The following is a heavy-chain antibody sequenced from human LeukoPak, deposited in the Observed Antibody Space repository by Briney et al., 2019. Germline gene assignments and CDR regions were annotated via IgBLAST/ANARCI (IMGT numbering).Heavy chain of an antibody. V-gene: IGHV3-48*03. CDR1: GFTFSNDE. J-gene: IGHJ5*02. D-gene: IGHD3-10*01. CDR3: ARDTMVRGVIGNWFDP. Sequence: GGSLRLSCEASGFTFSNDEMNWVRQAPGRGLEWVSYIISSGSYINYADSVKGRFTISRDNAKNSLYLQMNSLRAEDTAVYYCARDTMVRGVIGNWFDPWGQGTLVTVSS. CDR2: IISSGSYI.